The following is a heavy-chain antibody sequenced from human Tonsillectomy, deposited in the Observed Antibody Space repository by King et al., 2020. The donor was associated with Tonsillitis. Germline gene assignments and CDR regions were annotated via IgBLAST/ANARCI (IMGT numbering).Heavy chain of an antibody. CDR1: GFTFSSYA. Sequence: VQLVESGGGLVQPGWSLRLSCAASGFTFSSYAMSWVRQAPGEGLEWFSGIRGSGVSTYYADSGKGRFTISRDNSKNTLYLQMNSLRAEDTAVYYCAKDHGKGYCTNGVCYNFDYWGPGTLVTVSS. D-gene: IGHD2-8*01. J-gene: IGHJ4*02. V-gene: IGHV3-23*04. CDR3: AKDHGKGYCTNGVCYNFDY. CDR2: IRGSGVST.